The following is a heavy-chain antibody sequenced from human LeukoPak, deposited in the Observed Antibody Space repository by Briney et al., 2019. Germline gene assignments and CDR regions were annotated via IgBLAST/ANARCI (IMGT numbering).Heavy chain of an antibody. CDR2: ISSSSSTI. CDR3: ARAPGYYGSGSYWSEYFQH. Sequence: GGSLRLSCAASGFTFSSYSMNWVRQAPGKGLEWVSYISSSSSTIYYADSVKGRFTISRDNAKNSLYLQMNSLRAEDTAVYYCARAPGYYGSGSYWSEYFQHWGQGTLVTVSS. V-gene: IGHV3-48*04. D-gene: IGHD3-10*01. CDR1: GFTFSSYS. J-gene: IGHJ1*01.